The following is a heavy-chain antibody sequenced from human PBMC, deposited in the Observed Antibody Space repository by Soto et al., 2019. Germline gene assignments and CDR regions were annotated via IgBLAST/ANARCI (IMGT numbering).Heavy chain of an antibody. Sequence: QVQLVQSGAEVREPGASVKVSCKASGYSFTGLDINWVRQTTGQGLEWMGWMQPSSGRTGYAQKFQRRVTMTRDTSINTAYMESSSLTSDDTAFYYCARGVTAGVDYWGQGTLVTVSS. J-gene: IGHJ4*02. CDR1: GYSFTGLD. CDR3: ARGVTAGVDY. CDR2: MQPSSGRT. D-gene: IGHD1-26*01. V-gene: IGHV1-8*01.